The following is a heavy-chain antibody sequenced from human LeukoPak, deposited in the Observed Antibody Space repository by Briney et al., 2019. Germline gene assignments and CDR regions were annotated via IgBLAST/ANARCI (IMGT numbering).Heavy chain of an antibody. CDR1: GFTFSNYW. Sequence: GGSLRLSCAASGFTFSNYWMTWVRQAPGKGLEWVANIKQDGSEKYYVDSVKGRFTISRDNAKNSLYLQMNSLRAEDTAVYYCARERGYSYGYSWFDPWGQGTLVTVSS. D-gene: IGHD5-18*01. CDR2: IKQDGSEK. CDR3: ARERGYSYGYSWFDP. V-gene: IGHV3-7*01. J-gene: IGHJ5*02.